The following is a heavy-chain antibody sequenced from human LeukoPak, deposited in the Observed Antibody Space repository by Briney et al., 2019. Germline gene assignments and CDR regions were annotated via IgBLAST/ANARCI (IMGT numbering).Heavy chain of an antibody. CDR1: GFTFSSYS. CDR2: ISSSSSYI. CDR3: ARAPVVAANYYYYYYGMDV. Sequence: GGSLRLSCAAPGFTFSSYSMNWVRQAPGKGLEWVSSISSSSSYIYYADSVKGRFTISRDNAKNSLYLQMNSLRAEDTAVYYCARAPVVAANYYYYYYGMDVWGQGTTVTVSS. D-gene: IGHD2-15*01. J-gene: IGHJ6*02. V-gene: IGHV3-21*01.